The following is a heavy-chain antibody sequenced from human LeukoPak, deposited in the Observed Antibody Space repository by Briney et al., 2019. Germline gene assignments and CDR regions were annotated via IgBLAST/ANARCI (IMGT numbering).Heavy chain of an antibody. CDR1: GYSFTSYW. V-gene: IGHV5-51*01. CDR2: IYPGDSDT. CDR3: ARLSSYGYSYGPLTK. J-gene: IGHJ4*02. D-gene: IGHD5-18*01. Sequence: GESLKISCKGSGYSFTSYWIGWVRQMPGKGLEWMGIIYPGDSDTRYSPSFQGQVTISADKSISTAYLQWSSLKASDTAMYYCARLSSYGYSYGPLTKWGQGTLVTVSS.